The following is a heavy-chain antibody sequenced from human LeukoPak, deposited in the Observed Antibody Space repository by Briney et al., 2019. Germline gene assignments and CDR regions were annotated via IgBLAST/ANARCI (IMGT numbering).Heavy chain of an antibody. J-gene: IGHJ4*02. CDR3: ARGARYCSGGSCYAGAYFDY. Sequence: GASVNVSCKASGYTFTSYYMHWVRQAPGQGLEWMGIINPSGGSTSYAQKFQGRVTMTRDTSTSTVYMELSSLRSEDTAVYYCARGARYCSGGSCYAGAYFDYWGQGTLVTVSS. V-gene: IGHV1-46*01. CDR2: INPSGGST. CDR1: GYTFTSYY. D-gene: IGHD2-15*01.